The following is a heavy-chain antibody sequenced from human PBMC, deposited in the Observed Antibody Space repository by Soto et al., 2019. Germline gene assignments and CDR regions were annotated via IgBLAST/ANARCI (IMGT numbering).Heavy chain of an antibody. D-gene: IGHD1-7*01. CDR2: IRSSGSTI. CDR3: VRASVGGYNWNLGDY. CDR1: GFNFSAYE. V-gene: IGHV3-48*03. Sequence: GGSLRLSCVASGFNFSAYEMNWVRQAPGKGLEWVSYIRSSGSTIYYADSVKGRFTISRDNAKNSLYLQMTSLRAEDTAIYYCVRASVGGYNWNLGDYWGQGTLVTVSS. J-gene: IGHJ4*02.